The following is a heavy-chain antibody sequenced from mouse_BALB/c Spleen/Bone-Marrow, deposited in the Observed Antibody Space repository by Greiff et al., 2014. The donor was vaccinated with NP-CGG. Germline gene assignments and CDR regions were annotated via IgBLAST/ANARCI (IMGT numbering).Heavy chain of an antibody. D-gene: IGHD1-1*01. CDR3: ARVFYDSTSAD. CDR2: IYPGDGDI. Sequence: VQRVESGAELARPGASVKLSCKASGYTFTGYWMQWVKQRPGQGLEWIGIIYPGDGDIRYTQKFKGKATLTADKSSSKAYMQLRNLASEDSAVYYCARVFYDSTSADWGQGTTLTVSS. V-gene: IGHV1-87*01. CDR1: GYTFTGYW. J-gene: IGHJ2*01.